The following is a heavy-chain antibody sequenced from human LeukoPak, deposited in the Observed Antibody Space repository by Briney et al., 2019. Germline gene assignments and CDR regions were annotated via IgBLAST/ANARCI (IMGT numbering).Heavy chain of an antibody. D-gene: IGHD3-22*01. CDR1: GGTFSSYA. CDR2: IIPILGIA. J-gene: IGHJ2*01. Sequence: SVKVSCKASGGTFSSYAIIWVRQAPGQGLEWMGRIIPILGIANYAQKFQGRVTITADKSTSTAYMELSSLRSEDTAVYYCARVTKVVITPDHWYFDLWGRGTLVSVSS. V-gene: IGHV1-69*04. CDR3: ARVTKVVITPDHWYFDL.